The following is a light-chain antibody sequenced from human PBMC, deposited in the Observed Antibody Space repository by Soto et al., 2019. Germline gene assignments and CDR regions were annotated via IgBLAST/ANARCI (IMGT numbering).Light chain of an antibody. J-gene: IGKJ4*01. Sequence: DIQMTQSPSSLSASVGDRVTITCRASQNIADYLNWYQHKPGKAPNLLIHGASNLQTGVPSRFSGSGSGTDFTLTISSLQPEDFATYYCQQSYDVHLSFGGGTK. CDR2: GAS. V-gene: IGKV1-39*01. CDR3: QQSYDVHLS. CDR1: QNIADY.